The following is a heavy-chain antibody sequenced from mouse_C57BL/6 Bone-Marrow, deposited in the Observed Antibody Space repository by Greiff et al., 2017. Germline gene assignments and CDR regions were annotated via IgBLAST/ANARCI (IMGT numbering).Heavy chain of an antibody. J-gene: IGHJ3*01. CDR2: INPSSGYT. D-gene: IGHD1-1*01. CDR1: GYTFTSYT. V-gene: IGHV1-4*01. CDR3: ARGDYYGSVFAY. Sequence: QVHVKQSGAELARPGASVKMSCKASGYTFTSYTMHWVKQRPGQGLEWIGYINPSSGYTKYNQKFKDKATLTADKSSSTAYMQLSSLTSEDSAVYYCARGDYYGSVFAYWGQGTLVTVSA.